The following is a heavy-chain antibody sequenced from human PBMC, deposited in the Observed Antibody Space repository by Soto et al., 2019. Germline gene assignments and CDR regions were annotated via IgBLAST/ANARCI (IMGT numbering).Heavy chain of an antibody. CDR3: ARVAAAGTDKFDY. V-gene: IGHV4-30-2*01. CDR2: IYHSGST. CDR1: GGSISSGGYS. J-gene: IGHJ4*02. Sequence: PSETLSLTCAVSGGSISSGGYSWSWIRQPPGKGLEWIGYIYHSGSTYYNPSLKSRVTISVDRSKNQFSLKLSSVTAADTAVYYCARVAAAGTDKFDYWGQGTLVTVSS. D-gene: IGHD6-13*01.